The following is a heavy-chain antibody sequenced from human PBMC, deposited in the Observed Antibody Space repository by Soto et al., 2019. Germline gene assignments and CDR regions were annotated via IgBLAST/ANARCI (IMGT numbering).Heavy chain of an antibody. V-gene: IGHV1-8*01. CDR2: MNRNTGNS. CDR1: GFAFSTYD. D-gene: IGHD6-25*01. J-gene: IGHJ4*02. CDR3: ERRKERAVTHYFDV. Sequence: ALVTVSCNGSGFAFSTYDIHWVRQATGQGREWMGSMNRNTGNSASAQKFQGRVTMTRNTSITTAYMEVISLSSDDTAVYFCERRKERAVTHYFDVWGQGTLVTVSS.